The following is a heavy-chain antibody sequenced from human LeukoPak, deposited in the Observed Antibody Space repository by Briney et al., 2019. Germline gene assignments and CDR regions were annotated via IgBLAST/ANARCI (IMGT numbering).Heavy chain of an antibody. CDR1: GGTFSSYA. J-gene: IGHJ4*02. Sequence: GASVKVSCKASGGTFSSYAISWVRQAPGQGLEWMGGIIPIFGTANYAQKFQGRVTITADESTSTAYMELSSLRSEDTAVYYCATSPERVPGGNYDFWSGPHDYWGQGTLVTVSS. V-gene: IGHV1-69*01. CDR3: ATSPERVPGGNYDFWSGPHDY. CDR2: IIPIFGTA. D-gene: IGHD3-3*01.